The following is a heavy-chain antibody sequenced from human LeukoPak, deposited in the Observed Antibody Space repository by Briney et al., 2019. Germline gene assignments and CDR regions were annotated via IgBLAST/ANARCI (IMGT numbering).Heavy chain of an antibody. CDR1: GYTFPSYY. CDR2: INPSGGNT. V-gene: IGHV1-46*01. CDR3: ARQRVSLEAFDI. Sequence: ASVKVSCKASGYTFPSYYMHWVRQAPGQGLEWMGVINPSGGNTNSAQKFQGRVTMTRDTSTSTVYMELGSLRSEDTAVYYCARQRVSLEAFDIWGQGTVVTVSS. J-gene: IGHJ3*02. D-gene: IGHD3-3*02.